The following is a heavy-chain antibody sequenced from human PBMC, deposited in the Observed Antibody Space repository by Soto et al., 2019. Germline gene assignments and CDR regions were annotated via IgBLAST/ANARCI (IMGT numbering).Heavy chain of an antibody. CDR2: ISGSGDST. CDR1: GFTFSSYA. J-gene: IGHJ4*02. Sequence: EVQLLESGGGLVQPGGSLRLSCAASGFTFSSYAMRWVRQAPGKVLEWVSAISGSGDSTYYADSVKGRFTISSDNSKNTLYLQMNSLRAEDTAVYYCASRGSGSYYDYWGQGTLVTVSS. D-gene: IGHD1-26*01. CDR3: ASRGSGSYYDY. V-gene: IGHV3-23*01.